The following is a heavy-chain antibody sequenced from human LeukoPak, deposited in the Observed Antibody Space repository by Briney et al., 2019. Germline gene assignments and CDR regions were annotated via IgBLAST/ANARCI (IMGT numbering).Heavy chain of an antibody. D-gene: IGHD6-13*01. CDR1: GGSFSGYY. J-gene: IGHJ4*02. CDR2: INHSGST. CDR3: ARKEDGQQLGGHDY. Sequence: ESSETLSLTCAVYGGSFSGYYWSWIRQPPGKGLEWIGEINHSGSTNYNPSLKSRVTISVDTTKNQFSLKLSSVTAADTAVYYCARKEDGQQLGGHDYWGQGTLVTVSS. V-gene: IGHV4-34*01.